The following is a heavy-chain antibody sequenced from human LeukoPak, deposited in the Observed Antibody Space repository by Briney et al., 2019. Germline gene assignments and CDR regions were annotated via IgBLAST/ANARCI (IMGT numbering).Heavy chain of an antibody. CDR2: IKPDGSFT. CDR1: GFSFSTYW. Sequence: GGSLRLSCAASGFSFSTYWMYWVRQVPGKGLEWVSRIKPDGSFTAYADSVKGRFTISRDNAKNTLYLQMNSLRAEDTAVFYCARAEYYYDSSGYYPRYYNYYYMDVWGKGTTVTVSS. V-gene: IGHV3-74*01. J-gene: IGHJ6*03. CDR3: ARAEYYYDSSGYYPRYYNYYYMDV. D-gene: IGHD3-22*01.